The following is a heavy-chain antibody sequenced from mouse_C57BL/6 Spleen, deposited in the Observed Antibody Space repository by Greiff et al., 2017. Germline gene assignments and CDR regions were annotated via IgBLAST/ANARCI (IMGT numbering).Heavy chain of an antibody. CDR3: ARDYYGSSYAMDY. J-gene: IGHJ4*01. CDR2: ISDGGSYT. V-gene: IGHV5-4*01. Sequence: EVQVVDSGGGLVKPGGSLKLSCAASGFTFSSYAMSWVRQTPEKRLEWVATISDGGSYTYYPDNVKGRFTISRDNAKNNLYLQMSHLKSEDTAMYYCARDYYGSSYAMDYWGQGTSVTVSS. CDR1: GFTFSSYA. D-gene: IGHD1-1*01.